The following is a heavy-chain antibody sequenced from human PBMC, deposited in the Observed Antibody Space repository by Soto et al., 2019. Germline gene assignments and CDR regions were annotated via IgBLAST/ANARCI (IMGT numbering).Heavy chain of an antibody. CDR3: RNTQMVRGVIDYYYGMDV. CDR2: MSGSGGST. V-gene: IGHV3-23*01. Sequence: EVQLLESGGGLVQPGGSLRLSCAASGFTFSSYAMSWVRQAPGNGLEWVSDMSGSGGSTYYADSVKGRFTISRDNSKNTVYVQMHSLRAEDTAVDYCRNTQMVRGVIDYYYGMDVWGQGTTVTVSS. J-gene: IGHJ6*02. CDR1: GFTFSSYA. D-gene: IGHD3-10*01.